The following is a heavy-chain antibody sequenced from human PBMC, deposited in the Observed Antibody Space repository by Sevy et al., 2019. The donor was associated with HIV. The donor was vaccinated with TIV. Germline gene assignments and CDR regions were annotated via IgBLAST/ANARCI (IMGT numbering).Heavy chain of an antibody. V-gene: IGHV3-30-3*01. J-gene: IGHJ6*02. CDR2: ISYDGDYI. D-gene: IGHD1-1*01. CDR1: GFAFSLYA. CDR3: ARRDGHGIDPSAAMDV. Sequence: GGSLRLSCAASGFAFSLYAMHWVRQAPGRGLEWVAIISYDGDYINDGASVKGRFTISRDHSKNTLYLEMNSLRPEDTAVYYCARRDGHGIDPSAAMDVWGHGTTVTVSS.